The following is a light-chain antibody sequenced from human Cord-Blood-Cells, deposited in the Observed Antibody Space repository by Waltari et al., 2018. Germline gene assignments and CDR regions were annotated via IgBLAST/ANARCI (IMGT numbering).Light chain of an antibody. Sequence: EIVLTQSPGTLSLSTGERATLSCRASQSVSSSYLAWYQQKPGQAPRRLLYGASSRATGIPDRFSGSRSGTDFTLTISRLEPEDFAVYYCQQYCSSPRTFGGGTKVEIK. V-gene: IGKV3-20*01. J-gene: IGKJ4*01. CDR2: GAS. CDR1: QSVSSSY. CDR3: QQYCSSPRT.